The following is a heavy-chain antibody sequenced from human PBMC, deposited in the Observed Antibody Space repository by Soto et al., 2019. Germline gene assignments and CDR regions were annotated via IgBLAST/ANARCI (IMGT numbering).Heavy chain of an antibody. CDR2: IKEDGSKK. J-gene: IGHJ3*02. Sequence: EVQLMESGGGLVQPGGSLRLSCAASGFLFRSSWMSWVRQAPGKGLEWVANIKEDGSKKYYVDSVKGRFTISRDNAKNSLYLQMNSLRVEDTAVYYCARDAFDIWGQGTMVTVSS. CDR3: ARDAFDI. CDR1: GFLFRSSW. V-gene: IGHV3-7*04.